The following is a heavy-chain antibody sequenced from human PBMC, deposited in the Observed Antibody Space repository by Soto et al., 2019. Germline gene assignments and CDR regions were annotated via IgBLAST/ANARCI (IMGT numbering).Heavy chain of an antibody. CDR1: GFTFSTYA. J-gene: IGHJ4*02. V-gene: IGHV3-23*01. CDR3: EKPWTYYDILTTSDY. Sequence: GGSLRLSCAASGFTFSTYAMSWVRLAPGKGLEWVSCITGSGTSTYYADSVKGRFTISRDNAKNTLYLHLNSLRAEDTAAYYCEKPWTYYDILTTSDYWGQGTLVTVYS. CDR2: ITGSGTST. D-gene: IGHD3-9*01.